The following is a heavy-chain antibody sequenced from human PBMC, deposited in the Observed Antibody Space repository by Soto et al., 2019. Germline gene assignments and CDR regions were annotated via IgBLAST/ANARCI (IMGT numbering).Heavy chain of an antibody. J-gene: IGHJ6*02. CDR1: GFRLIDY. V-gene: IGHV3-11*01. D-gene: IGHD4-4*01. Sequence: RLSCVASGFRLIDYMSWIRQAPGRGLEWISYISNSGDATYYSDSVRGRFTTSRDNAKNSLYLQMNGLRAEDTAVYYCARDYRNKGMDVWGQGTTVTVSS. CDR2: ISNSGDAT. CDR3: ARDYRNKGMDV.